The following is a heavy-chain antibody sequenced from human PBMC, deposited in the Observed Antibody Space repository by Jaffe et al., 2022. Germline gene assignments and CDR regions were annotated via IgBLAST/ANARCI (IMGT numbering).Heavy chain of an antibody. CDR2: ISYDGNNN. V-gene: IGHV3-30*18. CDR3: AKDCGYCSSTSCYCGLDY. D-gene: IGHD2-2*03. Sequence: QVQLVESGGGVVQPGRSLRLSCAASGFTFSTYGMHWVRQAPGKGLEWVAVISYDGNNNYYPDSVKGRFTISRDNSKNTLYLQMNSLRAEDTAVYYCAKDCGYCSSTSCYCGLDYWGQGTLVTVSS. J-gene: IGHJ4*02. CDR1: GFTFSTYG.